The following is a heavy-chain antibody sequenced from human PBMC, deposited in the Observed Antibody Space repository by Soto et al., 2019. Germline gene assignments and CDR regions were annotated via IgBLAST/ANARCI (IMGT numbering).Heavy chain of an antibody. J-gene: IGHJ4*02. V-gene: IGHV4-31*03. CDR1: GGSISSGGYY. CDR3: ARERAPYYYDSSRYYFDY. Sequence: PSETLSLTCTVSGGSISSGGYYWSWIRQHPGKGLEWIGYIYYSGSTYYNPSLKSRVTISVDTSKNQFSLKLSSVTAADTAVYYCARERAPYYYDSSRYYFDYWGQGTLVTVSS. CDR2: IYYSGST. D-gene: IGHD3-22*01.